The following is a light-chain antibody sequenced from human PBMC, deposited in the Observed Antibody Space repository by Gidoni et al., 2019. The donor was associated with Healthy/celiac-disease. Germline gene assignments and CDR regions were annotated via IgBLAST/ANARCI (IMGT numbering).Light chain of an antibody. J-gene: IGKJ1*01. Sequence: DIVLTQAPGTLSLSPGERANLSCRASQSVSSSYLAWYQQKPGQAPRLLIYGASSRATGIPDRFSGSGSGTDFTLTISRLEPEDFAVYYCQQYGSSPETFGQGTKVEIK. CDR2: GAS. V-gene: IGKV3-20*01. CDR1: QSVSSSY. CDR3: QQYGSSPET.